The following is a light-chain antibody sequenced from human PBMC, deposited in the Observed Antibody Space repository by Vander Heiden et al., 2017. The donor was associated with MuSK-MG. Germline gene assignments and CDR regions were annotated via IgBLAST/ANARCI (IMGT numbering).Light chain of an antibody. Sequence: QSVLTQPPSASGTPGQRVTISCSGSSPNIGSNYIYWYQQLPGTAPNLLIYRNNQRPSGVPDRLSGSKSGTSASLAISGLRSEDEADYYCAAWDDSLSAWVFGGGTKLTVL. CDR1: SPNIGSNY. J-gene: IGLJ3*02. CDR3: AAWDDSLSAWV. CDR2: RNN. V-gene: IGLV1-47*01.